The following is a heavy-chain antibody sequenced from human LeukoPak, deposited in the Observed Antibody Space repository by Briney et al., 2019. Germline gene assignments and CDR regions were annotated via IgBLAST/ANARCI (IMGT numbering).Heavy chain of an antibody. J-gene: IGHJ4*02. CDR2: INHSGST. D-gene: IGHD3-10*01. CDR1: GGSFSGYY. CDR3: ARANYYGSGSREIIVDY. V-gene: IGHV4-34*01. Sequence: SETLSLTCAVYGGSFSGYYWSWIRQPPGKGLEWIGEINHSGSTNYNPSLKSRVTISVDTSKNQFSLKLSSVTAADTAVYYCARANYYGSGSREIIVDYWGQGTLVTVSS.